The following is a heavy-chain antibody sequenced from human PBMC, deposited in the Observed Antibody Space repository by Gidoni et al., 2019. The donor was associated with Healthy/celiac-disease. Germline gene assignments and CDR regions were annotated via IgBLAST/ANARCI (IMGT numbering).Heavy chain of an antibody. D-gene: IGHD3-22*01. CDR1: GWSFSGYY. CDR3: ARGGYYYDSSGYYHGGLDY. J-gene: IGHJ4*02. Sequence: QVQLQHWGAGLLKPSETLPLTCAVYGWSFSGYYWSWIRQPPGKGLEWIGEINHSGSTNYNPSLKSRVTISVDTSKNQFSLKLSSVTAADTAVYYCARGGYYYDSSGYYHGGLDYWGQGTLVTVSS. CDR2: INHSGST. V-gene: IGHV4-34*01.